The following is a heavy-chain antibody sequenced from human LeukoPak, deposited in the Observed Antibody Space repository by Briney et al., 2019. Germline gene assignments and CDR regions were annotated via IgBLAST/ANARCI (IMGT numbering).Heavy chain of an antibody. CDR3: ASRQGLGWHYVN. V-gene: IGHV3-23*01. Sequence: GRSLRLSCVDAGCTFSSYAMSWVRQVPGTGLEWVSGISDNGVSTYYTDSVKGRFTISRDNSKNTLYLQMNSLRVEDTAIYYCASRQGLGWHYVNWGQGTLVTVSS. D-gene: IGHD3-10*02. J-gene: IGHJ4*02. CDR1: GCTFSSYA. CDR2: ISDNGVST.